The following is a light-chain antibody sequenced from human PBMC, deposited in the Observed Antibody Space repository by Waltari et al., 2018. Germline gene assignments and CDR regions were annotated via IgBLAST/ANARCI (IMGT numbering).Light chain of an antibody. Sequence: SSELTQDPAVSVALGQTVRITCQGDSLRNYYASWYQQKPGQAPILGIYGKNNRPSGIPDRFSGSSSGNTASLTITGAQAEDEADYYCNSRDSSGNHYVVFGGGTKLTVL. V-gene: IGLV3-19*01. CDR2: GKN. J-gene: IGLJ2*01. CDR1: SLRNYY. CDR3: NSRDSSGNHYVV.